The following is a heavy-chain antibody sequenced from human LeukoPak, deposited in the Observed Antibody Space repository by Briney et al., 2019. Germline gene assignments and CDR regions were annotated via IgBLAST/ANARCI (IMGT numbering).Heavy chain of an antibody. CDR2: IMPLFGTA. V-gene: IGHV1-69*05. CDR1: GGTFNNSA. J-gene: IGHJ4*02. Sequence: SVKVSCKTSGGTFNNSAISWVRQAPGQGLEWLGGIMPLFGTAGYAQKFQGRVTITKDESTRTVYLELTSLTPDDTAVYYCARGNDFWSGYPNFDYWGQGTLVTVSS. CDR3: ARGNDFWSGYPNFDY. D-gene: IGHD3-3*01.